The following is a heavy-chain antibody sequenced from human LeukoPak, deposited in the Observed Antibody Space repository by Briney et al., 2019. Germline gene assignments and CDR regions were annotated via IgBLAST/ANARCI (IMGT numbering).Heavy chain of an antibody. CDR3: ARHSVAGYY. Sequence: SETLSLTCTVYGGSFSGYYWSWIRQPPGKGLEWIGEINHSGSTNYNPSLKSRVTISVDTSKNQFSLKLSSVTAADTAVYYCARHSVAGYYWGQGTLVTVSS. J-gene: IGHJ4*02. CDR2: INHSGST. CDR1: GGSFSGYY. D-gene: IGHD6-19*01. V-gene: IGHV4-34*01.